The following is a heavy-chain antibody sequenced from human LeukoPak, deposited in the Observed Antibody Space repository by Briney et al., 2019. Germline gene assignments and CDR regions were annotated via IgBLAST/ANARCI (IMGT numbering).Heavy chain of an antibody. V-gene: IGHV4-34*01. D-gene: IGHD2-15*01. CDR2: INHSGST. Sequence: PSETPSLTCAVYGGSFSGYYWSWIRQPPGKGLEWIGEINHSGSTNYNPSLKSRVTISVDTSKNQFSLKLSSVTAADTAVYYCVRSPPHCSGGSCYSGLFDYWGQGTLVTVSS. CDR3: VRSPPHCSGGSCYSGLFDY. CDR1: GGSFSGYY. J-gene: IGHJ4*02.